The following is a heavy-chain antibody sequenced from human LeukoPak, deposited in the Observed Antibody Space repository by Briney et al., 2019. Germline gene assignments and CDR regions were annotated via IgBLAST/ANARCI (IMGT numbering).Heavy chain of an antibody. CDR3: ARGIVGATYYYYYGMDV. J-gene: IGHJ6*02. CDR2: IIPILGIA. V-gene: IGHV1-69*04. Sequence: GASVKVSCKASGGTFSSYAISWVRQAPGQGLEWMGRIIPILGIANSAKKFQGRDTITANKSTSTAYMELSSLRSEDTAVYYCARGIVGATYYYYYGMDVWGQGTTVTVSS. CDR1: GGTFSSYA. D-gene: IGHD1-26*01.